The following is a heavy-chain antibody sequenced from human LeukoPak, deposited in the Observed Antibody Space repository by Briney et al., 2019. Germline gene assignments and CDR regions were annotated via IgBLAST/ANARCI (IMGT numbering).Heavy chain of an antibody. J-gene: IGHJ4*02. CDR1: AFTLSNYA. V-gene: IGHV3-30*18. CDR2: ISNDGTNN. CDR3: AKDVVPGAAYFDY. D-gene: IGHD2-15*01. Sequence: GGSLTLSCSASAFTLSNYAREWVRHAPGKGREWMASISNDGTNNHEASADKGRLTIYRDNSKKTLDVQINSLRNEDTALYYGAKDVVPGAAYFDYWGQGTLVSVSS.